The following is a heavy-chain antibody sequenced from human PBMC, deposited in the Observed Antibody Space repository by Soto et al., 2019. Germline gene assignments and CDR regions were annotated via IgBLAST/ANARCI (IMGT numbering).Heavy chain of an antibody. CDR2: IKSKTDGGTT. CDR1: GFTFSNAW. J-gene: IGHJ6*02. V-gene: IGHV3-15*07. Sequence: GGSLRLSCAASGFTFSNAWMNWVRQAPGKGLEWVGRIKSKTDGGTTDYAAPVKGRFTISRDDSKNTLYLQMNSLKTEDTAVYYCTTDPYGDYQGYYYYGMDVWGQGTTVTVSS. D-gene: IGHD4-17*01. CDR3: TTDPYGDYQGYYYYGMDV.